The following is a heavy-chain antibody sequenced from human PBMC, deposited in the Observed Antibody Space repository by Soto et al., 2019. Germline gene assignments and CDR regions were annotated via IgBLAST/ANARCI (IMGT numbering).Heavy chain of an antibody. Sequence: SVKVSCKASGGTFSSYAISWVRQAPGQGLEWMGGIIPIFGTANYAQKFQGRVTITADESTSTAYMELSSLRSEDTAVYYCVRDGPDVRPITIFGVVIHPTVCWGHGTLVPSP. D-gene: IGHD3-3*01. CDR3: VRDGPDVRPITIFGVVIHPTVC. J-gene: IGHJ4*01. CDR1: GGTFSSYA. CDR2: IIPIFGTA. V-gene: IGHV1-69*13.